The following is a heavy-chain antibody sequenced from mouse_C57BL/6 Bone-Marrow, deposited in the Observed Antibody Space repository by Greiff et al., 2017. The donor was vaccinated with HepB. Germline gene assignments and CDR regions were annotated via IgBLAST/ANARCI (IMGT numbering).Heavy chain of an antibody. CDR2: ISNGGGST. V-gene: IGHV5-12*01. Sequence: EVNVVESGGGLVQPGGSLKLSCAASGFTFSDYYMYWVRQTPEKRLEWVAYISNGGGSTYYPDTVKGRFTISRDNAKNTLYLQMSRLKSEDTAMYYCARDGSSPWFAYWGQGTLVTVSA. D-gene: IGHD1-1*01. J-gene: IGHJ3*01. CDR3: ARDGSSPWFAY. CDR1: GFTFSDYY.